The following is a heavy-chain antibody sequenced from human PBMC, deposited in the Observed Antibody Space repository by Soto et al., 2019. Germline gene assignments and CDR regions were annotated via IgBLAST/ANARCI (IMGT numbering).Heavy chain of an antibody. CDR3: ARDQGYCSGGSCYVAGY. CDR1: GFTFSNYW. J-gene: IGHJ4*02. V-gene: IGHV3-74*01. D-gene: IGHD2-15*01. CDR2: INSDGSST. Sequence: EVQLVESGGGLVQPGGSLRLSCAASGFTFSNYWMHWVRQVPGKGLVWVSRINSDGSSTGYADSVMGRFTISRDNAKNTVYLQMNSQRAEDTAVYYCARDQGYCSGGSCYVAGYWGQGTLVTVSS.